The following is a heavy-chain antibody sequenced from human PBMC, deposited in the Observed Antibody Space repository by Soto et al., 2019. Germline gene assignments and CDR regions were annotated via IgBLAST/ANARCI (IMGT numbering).Heavy chain of an antibody. CDR3: ARGWGYFDSSGFPYLYAMDV. J-gene: IGHJ6*02. CDR1: GFTFSTYW. CDR2: IKEDGSEK. Sequence: GGSLRLSCAASGFTFSTYWMSWVHQAPGKXLEWVANIKEDGSEKYYVDSVEGRFTISRDNAKNSLYLQMTSLRAEDTALYYCARGWGYFDSSGFPYLYAMDVWGQGSTVTVSS. D-gene: IGHD3-22*01. V-gene: IGHV3-7*01.